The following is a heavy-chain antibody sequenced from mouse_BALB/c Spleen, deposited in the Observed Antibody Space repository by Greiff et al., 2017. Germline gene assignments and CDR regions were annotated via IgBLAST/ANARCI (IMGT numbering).Heavy chain of an antibody. D-gene: IGHD1-1*01. CDR2: IEPANGNT. V-gene: IGHV14-3*02. CDR3: SRHYYYGSSYRGFAY. J-gene: IGHJ3*01. CDR1: GFNIKDTY. Sequence: EVQLQQSGAELVKPGASVKLSCTASGFNIKDTYMHWVKQRPEQGLEWIGRIEPANGNTKYDPKLQGKATITADTSSNTAYLQLNSLTAEDTAVYYCSRHYYYGSSYRGFAYWGQGTLVTVSA.